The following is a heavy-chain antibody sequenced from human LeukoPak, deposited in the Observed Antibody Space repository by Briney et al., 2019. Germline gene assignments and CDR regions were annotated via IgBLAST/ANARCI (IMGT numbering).Heavy chain of an antibody. CDR3: ARGDVGATLDY. J-gene: IGHJ4*02. Sequence: ASVKVSCKASGGTFSSYAISWVRQAPGQGLEWMGGIIPIFGTANYAQKFQRRVTITADESTTTAYMEMSSLRSEDTAVYYCARGDVGATLDYWGQGILVTVS. CDR2: IIPIFGTA. D-gene: IGHD1-26*01. CDR1: GGTFSSYA. V-gene: IGHV1-69*13.